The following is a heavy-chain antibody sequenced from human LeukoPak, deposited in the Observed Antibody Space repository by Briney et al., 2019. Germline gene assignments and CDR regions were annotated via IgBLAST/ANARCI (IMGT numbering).Heavy chain of an antibody. Sequence: GESLKISCKGSGYSFTSYWVGWVRQMPGKGLEWMGIIYPGDSDTTYSPSFQGQVTISADKSISTAYLQWSSLKASDTAMYYCARRDGYCSSTSCYADYYYGMDVWGQGTTVTVSS. D-gene: IGHD2-2*01. CDR1: GYSFTSYW. CDR2: IYPGDSDT. CDR3: ARRDGYCSSTSCYADYYYGMDV. J-gene: IGHJ6*02. V-gene: IGHV5-51*01.